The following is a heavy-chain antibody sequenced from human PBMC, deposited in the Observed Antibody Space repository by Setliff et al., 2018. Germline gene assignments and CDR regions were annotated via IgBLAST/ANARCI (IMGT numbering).Heavy chain of an antibody. D-gene: IGHD1-26*01. J-gene: IGHJ3*01. V-gene: IGHV4-30-4*08. CDR3: AREVGTSTSSDAFDV. CDR2: IYHSGSA. Sequence: SETLSLTCTVSGDSISSGDYFWSWIRQPPGKGLEWIAYIYHSGSAHYNPSLKSRVTMSVDTSKNQFSLHLTSVTAADTAVYYCAREVGTSTSSDAFDVWGQGMMVTVS. CDR1: GDSISSGDYF.